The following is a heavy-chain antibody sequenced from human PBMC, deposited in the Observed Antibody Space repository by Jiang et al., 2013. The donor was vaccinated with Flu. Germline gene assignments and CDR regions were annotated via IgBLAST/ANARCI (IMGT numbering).Heavy chain of an antibody. V-gene: IGHV1-46*01. CDR2: INPSGGST. J-gene: IGHJ6*04. CDR1: GYTFTGYY. CDR3: AREIAVAGFPYYGMDV. D-gene: IGHD6-19*01. Sequence: GAEVKKPGASVKVSCKASGYTFTGYYMHWVRQAPGQGLEWMGIINPSGGSTSYAQKFQGRVTMTRDTSTSTVYMELSSLRSEDTAVYYCAREIAVAGFPYYGMDVWGKGTTVTVSS.